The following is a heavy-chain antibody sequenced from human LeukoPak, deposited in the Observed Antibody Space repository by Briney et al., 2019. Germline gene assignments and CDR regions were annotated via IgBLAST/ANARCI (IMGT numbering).Heavy chain of an antibody. CDR2: INPNSGGT. Sequence: ASVKVSCKASGGTFSSYAISWVRQAPGQGLEWMGRINPNSGGTDDAQNFQGRVTMTRDTSISTAYMELSRLRSDDTAVYYCARDLPSTSNWELDYWGQGTLVTVSS. J-gene: IGHJ4*02. V-gene: IGHV1-2*06. D-gene: IGHD7-27*01. CDR1: GGTFSSYA. CDR3: ARDLPSTSNWELDY.